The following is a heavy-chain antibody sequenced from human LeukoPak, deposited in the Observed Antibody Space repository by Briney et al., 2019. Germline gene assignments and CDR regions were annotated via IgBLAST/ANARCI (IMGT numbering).Heavy chain of an antibody. D-gene: IGHD2-21*01. V-gene: IGHV3-15*01. J-gene: IGHJ4*02. CDR3: ITPLPYSAQ. CDR1: GFTFSSHA. Sequence: GGSLRLSCAASGFTFSSHAMTWVRQAPGKGLEWVGRIKPKTDGETTEYAAPVKGRFSISRDDSKNMLYLQMNSLKTEDTAVYYCITPLPYSAQGGQGTLVTVSS. CDR2: IKPKTDGETT.